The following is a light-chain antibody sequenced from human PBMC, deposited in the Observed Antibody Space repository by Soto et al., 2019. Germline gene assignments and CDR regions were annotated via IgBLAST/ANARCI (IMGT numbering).Light chain of an antibody. CDR1: QDIGTW. CDR3: QQTDTFPLA. Sequence: IQMTQSPSSVSASVGDRVTITCRASQDIGTWLAWYQQKPGKAPKLLIFGATTLQSGVPSRFRGGGSGTDFTLTIISLQAEDFASYYCQQTDTFPLAFGGGTYVDIK. J-gene: IGKJ4*01. CDR2: GAT. V-gene: IGKV1D-12*01.